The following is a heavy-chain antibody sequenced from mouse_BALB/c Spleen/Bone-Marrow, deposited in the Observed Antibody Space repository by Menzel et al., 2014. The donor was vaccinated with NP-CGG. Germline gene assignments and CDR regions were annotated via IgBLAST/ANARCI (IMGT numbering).Heavy chain of an antibody. J-gene: IGHJ2*01. CDR1: GFTFSSFG. V-gene: IGHV5-17*02. D-gene: IGHD4-1*01. CDR2: ISSGSSTI. CDR3: TRGGNWDDFDY. Sequence: EVQLVESGGGLVQPGGSRKLSCAASGFTFSSFGMHWVRQTPEKELEWVAYISSGSSTIYYADTVKGRFTISRDNPKNTLFLQVTSLRSEDTAMYYCTRGGNWDDFDYWGQGTTLTVSS.